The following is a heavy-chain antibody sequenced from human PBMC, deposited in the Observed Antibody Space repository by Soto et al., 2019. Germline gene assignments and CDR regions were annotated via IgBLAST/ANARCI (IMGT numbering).Heavy chain of an antibody. J-gene: IGHJ4*02. CDR3: ARGRADTAYFES. Sequence: VQLVESGGGLVKPGGSLRLSCAASGFALSSHSMYWVRQAPGKGLEWVSYISPVGGDVHYADSVKGRFTFSRDLAKSSLSLQMTRLRDEDTAVYFCARGRADTAYFESWGQGTLVTVSS. D-gene: IGHD5-18*01. CDR1: GFALSSHS. CDR2: ISPVGGDV. V-gene: IGHV3-21*05.